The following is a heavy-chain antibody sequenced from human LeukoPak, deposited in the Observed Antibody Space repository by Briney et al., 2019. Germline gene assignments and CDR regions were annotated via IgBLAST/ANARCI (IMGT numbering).Heavy chain of an antibody. J-gene: IGHJ6*02. Sequence: GGSLRLPCAASGFTFDDYAMHWVRQAPGKGLEWVSGISWNSGSIGYADSVKGRFTISRDNAKNSLYLQMNSLRAEDTALYYCAKDTSSGWYSDYCYGMDVWGQGTTVTVSS. V-gene: IGHV3-9*01. D-gene: IGHD6-19*01. CDR1: GFTFDDYA. CDR3: AKDTSSGWYSDYCYGMDV. CDR2: ISWNSGSI.